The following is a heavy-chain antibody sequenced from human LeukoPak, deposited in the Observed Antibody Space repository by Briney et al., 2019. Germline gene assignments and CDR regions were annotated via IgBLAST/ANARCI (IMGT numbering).Heavy chain of an antibody. D-gene: IGHD3-22*01. CDR3: ARRLFVDSSGYGNAFDI. CDR1: GYSFTTYW. Sequence: GESLKISRKDSGYSFTTYWIGWVRQMPGKGLEWMGIIYPGDSDSRYSPSFQGQVTISADKSISTAYLEWSSLKASDTARYYCARRLFVDSSGYGNAFDIWGQGTMITVSS. J-gene: IGHJ3*02. V-gene: IGHV5-51*01. CDR2: IYPGDSDS.